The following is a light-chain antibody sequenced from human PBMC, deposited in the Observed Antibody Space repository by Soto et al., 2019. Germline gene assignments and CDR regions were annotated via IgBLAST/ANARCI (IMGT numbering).Light chain of an antibody. Sequence: IQLTQSASFLPASVGDRVAITCRASQGISRYLAWYQQKPGKAPNLLIYAASTLQTGVPSRFSGGGSGTDFTLTLSSLQPEDFATYYCQQVNSFPRTFGQGTRLEIK. CDR2: AAS. V-gene: IGKV1-9*01. J-gene: IGKJ5*01. CDR1: QGISRY. CDR3: QQVNSFPRT.